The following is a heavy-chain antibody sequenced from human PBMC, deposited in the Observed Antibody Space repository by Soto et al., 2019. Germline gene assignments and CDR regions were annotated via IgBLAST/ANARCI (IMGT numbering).Heavy chain of an antibody. CDR3: AKIAAAGPLVYYYYMDV. CDR2: IYYSGSI. CDR1: GGSISSSSYY. D-gene: IGHD6-13*01. J-gene: IGHJ6*03. Sequence: SETLSLTCTVSGGSISSSSYYWGWIRQPPGKGLEWIGSIYYSGSIYYNPSLKSRVTISVDTSKNQFSLKLSSVTAADTAVYYCAKIAAAGPLVYYYYMDVWGKGTTVTVSS. V-gene: IGHV4-39*01.